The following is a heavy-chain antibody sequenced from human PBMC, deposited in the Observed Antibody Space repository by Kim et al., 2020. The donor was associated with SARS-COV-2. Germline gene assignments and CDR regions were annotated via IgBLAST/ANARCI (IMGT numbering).Heavy chain of an antibody. V-gene: IGHV3-74*01. CDR1: GFTFSSYW. Sequence: GGSLRLSCAASGFTFSSYWMHWVRQAPGKGLVWVSRINSDGSTTSYADSVKGRFTISRDNAKNTLYLQMNSLRAEDTAVYYCAAIYGSGSPTIWGQGTMVTVSP. CDR2: INSDGSTT. J-gene: IGHJ3*02. D-gene: IGHD3-10*01. CDR3: AAIYGSGSPTI.